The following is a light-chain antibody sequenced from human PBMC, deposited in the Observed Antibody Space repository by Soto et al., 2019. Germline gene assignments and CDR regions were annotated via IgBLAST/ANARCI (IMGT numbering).Light chain of an antibody. CDR2: VHSDGSH. Sequence: QLVLTQSPSASASLGASVKLTCILSSGYSSYAIAWHQHQAEKGPRYLMKVHSDGSHSKGDGIPDRFSGSSSGAERYLTISSLQSEDEADYYCQTWGTGMRVFGGGTKLTVL. J-gene: IGLJ3*02. CDR3: QTWGTGMRV. V-gene: IGLV4-69*01. CDR1: SGYSSYA.